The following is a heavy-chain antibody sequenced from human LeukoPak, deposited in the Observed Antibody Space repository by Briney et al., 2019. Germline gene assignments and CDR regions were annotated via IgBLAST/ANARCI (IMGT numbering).Heavy chain of an antibody. V-gene: IGHV3-23*01. CDR2: ISGSGSST. Sequence: PGGSLRLSCGASGFTFSGYGMTWVRQAPGKGLEWVSAISGSGSSTYYADSVKGRFTISRDNSKSSLYLQMNILRVEDTAVYFCVGSRRAIPSESYPRNFDYWGQGTLVTVS. CDR3: VGSRRAIPSESYPRNFDY. J-gene: IGHJ4*02. D-gene: IGHD2-21*01. CDR1: GFTFSGYG.